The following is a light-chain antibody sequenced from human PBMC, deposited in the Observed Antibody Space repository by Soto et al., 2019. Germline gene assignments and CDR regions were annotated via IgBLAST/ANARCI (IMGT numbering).Light chain of an antibody. CDR3: LQAAQSPLT. CDR1: QSLLQSNGNNH. V-gene: IGKV2-28*01. J-gene: IGKJ5*01. CDR2: LCS. Sequence: DIVLTQSPLSLPVTPGEPASISCRSSQSLLQSNGNNHVDWYLQRPGQSPQLLLYLCSSRASGVPDRFSRSGSGTEFSLEISRVEAEDVGVYYCLQAAQSPLTFGQGTRLEIK.